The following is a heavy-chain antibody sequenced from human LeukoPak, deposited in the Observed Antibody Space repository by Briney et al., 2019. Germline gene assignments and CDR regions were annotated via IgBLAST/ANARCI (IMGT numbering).Heavy chain of an antibody. Sequence: SETLSLTCTVSGGSISSSNYFWGWIRQPPGKGLEWIGSIHYNGSTYSNPSLKSRVTISVDTSKSQFSLKLSSVTAADTAVYYCASQKDGYSFDYWGQGTLVTVSS. V-gene: IGHV4-39*01. CDR2: IHYNGST. J-gene: IGHJ4*02. D-gene: IGHD5-24*01. CDR3: ASQKDGYSFDY. CDR1: GGSISSSNYF.